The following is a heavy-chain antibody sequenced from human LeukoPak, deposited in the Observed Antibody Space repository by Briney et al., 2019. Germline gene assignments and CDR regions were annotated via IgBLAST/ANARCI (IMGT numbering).Heavy chain of an antibody. V-gene: IGHV3-23*01. D-gene: IGHD1-1*01. CDR1: GFTFSSYA. CDR2: ISGSGGST. CDR3: AKDGPQLRYYFDY. J-gene: IGHJ4*02. Sequence: GGSLRLSCAASGFTFSSYAMGWVRQAPGKGLEWVSAISGSGGSTYYADSVKGRFTISRDDSKNTLYLQMNSLRAEDTAVYYCAKDGPQLRYYFDYWGQGTLVTVSS.